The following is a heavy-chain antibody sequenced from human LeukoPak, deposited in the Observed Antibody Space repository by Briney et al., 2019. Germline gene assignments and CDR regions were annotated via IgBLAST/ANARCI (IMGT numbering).Heavy chain of an antibody. CDR3: AKSFFWSGYYLLTYFDY. J-gene: IGHJ4*02. V-gene: IGHV3-23*01. CDR1: GFTFSSYA. CDR2: ISGSGSST. Sequence: GGSLRLSCAASGFTFSSYAMSWVRQAPGKGLEWVSAISGSGSSTYYADSVKGRFTISRDNSKNTLYLQMNSLRAEDTAVYYCAKSFFWSGYYLLTYFDYWGQGTLVTVSS. D-gene: IGHD3-3*01.